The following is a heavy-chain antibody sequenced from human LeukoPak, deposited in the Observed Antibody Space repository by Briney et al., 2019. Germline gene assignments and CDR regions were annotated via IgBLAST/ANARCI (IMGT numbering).Heavy chain of an antibody. CDR1: GGSISSYY. Sequence: SETLSLTCTVSGGSISSYYWSWIRQPAGKGLEWIGRIYTSGSTNYNPSLKSRVTMSVDTSKNQFSLKLSSVTAADTAVYYCARGSDTAIVQRGHFDYWGQGTLVTVSS. V-gene: IGHV4-4*07. D-gene: IGHD5-18*01. CDR3: ARGSDTAIVQRGHFDY. J-gene: IGHJ4*02. CDR2: IYTSGST.